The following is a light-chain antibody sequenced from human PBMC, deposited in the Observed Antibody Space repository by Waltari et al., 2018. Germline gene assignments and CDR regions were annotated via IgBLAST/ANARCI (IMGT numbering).Light chain of an antibody. CDR3: AAWDDSLNGVV. V-gene: IGLV1-36*01. CDR1: SSNIGNNA. CDR2: YEE. J-gene: IGLJ2*01. Sequence: QSVLTQPPSVSEAPRQRVTISCSGSSSNIGNNAVNWYQQRPGKAPNLLIYYEERLPYGVSGGFSGSKSGTSASLAISGLQSEDEADYYCAAWDDSLNGVVFGGGTKLTVL.